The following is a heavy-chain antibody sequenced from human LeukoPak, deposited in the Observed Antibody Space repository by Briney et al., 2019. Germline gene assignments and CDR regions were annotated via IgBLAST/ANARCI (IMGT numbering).Heavy chain of an antibody. D-gene: IGHD3-22*01. Sequence: GSLRLSCAASGFTFSSYAMSWVRQPPGKGLEWIGEIYHSGSTNYNPSLKSRVTISVDKSKNQFSLKLSSVTAADMAVYYCARDLTDYYELDYWGQGTLVTVSS. CDR2: IYHSGST. V-gene: IGHV4-4*02. CDR1: GFTFSSYAM. J-gene: IGHJ4*02. CDR3: ARDLTDYYELDY.